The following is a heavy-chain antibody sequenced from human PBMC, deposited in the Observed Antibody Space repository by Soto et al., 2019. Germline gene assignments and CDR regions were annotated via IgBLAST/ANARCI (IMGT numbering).Heavy chain of an antibody. D-gene: IGHD2-21*02. CDR2: LYNAGST. V-gene: IGHV4-59*01. CDR3: ARDLWGYCGTDCYPLDV. J-gene: IGHJ6*02. Sequence: QVRLQESGPGLVKPSETLSLTCTVSGGSISRYYWSWIRQPPGKGLEWIGYLYNAGSTIYNPSLKSRVTISVDMSQNQFALNLNYATAADTAVYYCARDLWGYCGTDCYPLDVWGQGTTVTVSS. CDR1: GGSISRYY.